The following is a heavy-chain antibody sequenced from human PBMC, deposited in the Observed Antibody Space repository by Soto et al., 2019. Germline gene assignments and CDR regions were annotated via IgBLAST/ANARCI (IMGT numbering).Heavy chain of an antibody. CDR3: ARGEFWSGGDNYYYGMDV. CDR1: GFTFSNYG. D-gene: IGHD3-3*01. Sequence: QVQLVESGGGVVQPGRSLRLSCAASGFTFSNYGMHWVRQAPGKGLEWVAVIWYDGSNKNYADSVKGRFTISRDNSKNTLYRQMNSLRAEDTAVYYCARGEFWSGGDNYYYGMDVWGQGTTVTVSS. V-gene: IGHV3-33*01. CDR2: IWYDGSNK. J-gene: IGHJ6*02.